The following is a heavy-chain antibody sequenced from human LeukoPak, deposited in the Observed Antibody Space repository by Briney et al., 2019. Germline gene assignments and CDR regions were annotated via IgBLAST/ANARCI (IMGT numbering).Heavy chain of an antibody. CDR1: GFTFSRYD. D-gene: IGHD6-19*01. Sequence: GGSLRLSCAASGFTFSRYDMHWVRQVSGKRLEWVSGIDLVGGTYYPDSVKGRFTISRENAQNSLYLQLNSLRVGDTAVYYCAREIAVPGFWYFDLWGRGTLVTVSS. CDR2: IDLVGGT. V-gene: IGHV3-13*01. J-gene: IGHJ2*01. CDR3: AREIAVPGFWYFDL.